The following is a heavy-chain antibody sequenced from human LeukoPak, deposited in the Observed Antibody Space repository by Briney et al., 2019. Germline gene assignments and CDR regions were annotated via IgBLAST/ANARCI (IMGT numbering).Heavy chain of an antibody. CDR2: IYYSGST. J-gene: IGHJ4*02. V-gene: IGHV4-39*01. Sequence: PSETLSLTCTVSGGSISSSSYYWGWIRQPPGKGLEWIGSIYYSGSTYYNPSLKSRVTISVDTSKNQFSLKLSSVTAADTAVYYCARSSSYSFDYWGQGTLVTVSS. CDR1: GGSISSSSYY. D-gene: IGHD2-21*01. CDR3: ARSSSYSFDY.